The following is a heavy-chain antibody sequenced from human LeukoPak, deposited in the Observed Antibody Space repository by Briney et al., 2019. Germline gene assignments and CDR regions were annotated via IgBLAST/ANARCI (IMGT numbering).Heavy chain of an antibody. V-gene: IGHV4/OR15-8*01. CDR2: VSLSGLT. J-gene: IGHJ4*02. CDR1: GGSITSTNW. CDR3: SREDGAFSPFGY. Sequence: SETLSLTCGVSGGSITSTNWWSWVRQPPGQGLEWIGEVSLSGLTNYNPSLSSRVIMALDTSKNHLSLHLTSVTAADTAVYYCSREDGAFSPFGYWGQGYLVSVLS. D-gene: IGHD5-24*01.